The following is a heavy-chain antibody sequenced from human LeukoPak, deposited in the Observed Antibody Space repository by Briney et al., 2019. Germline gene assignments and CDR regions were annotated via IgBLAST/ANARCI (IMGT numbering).Heavy chain of an antibody. D-gene: IGHD3-10*01. CDR2: IWYDGSNK. CDR1: GFTFSSYG. CDR3: ARGARGYFDY. Sequence: AGRSLRLSCAASGFTFSSYGMHWVRQAPGKGLEWVAVIWYDGSNKYYADSVKCRFTISRDNSKNTLYLQMNSLRAEDTAVYYCARGARGYFDYWGQGTLVTVSS. V-gene: IGHV3-33*01. J-gene: IGHJ4*02.